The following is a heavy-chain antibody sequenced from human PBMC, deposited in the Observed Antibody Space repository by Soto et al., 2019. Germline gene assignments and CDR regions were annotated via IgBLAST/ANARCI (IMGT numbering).Heavy chain of an antibody. D-gene: IGHD2-8*01. J-gene: IGHJ4*02. CDR1: GGSFSNSNYY. CDR3: VSQRTSVLTQAYFDY. Sequence: SETLSLTCTVSGGSFSNSNYYWGWIRQSPGKGLEWIGSVYYRGRSYSKSSVKSRVTISVDTSKNQFSLNLNSVTASDTAVYYCVSQRTSVLTQAYFDYWGPGALVTVS. CDR2: VYYRGRS. V-gene: IGHV4-39*01.